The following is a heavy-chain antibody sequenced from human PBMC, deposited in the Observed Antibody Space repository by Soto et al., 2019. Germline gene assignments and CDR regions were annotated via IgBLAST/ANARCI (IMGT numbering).Heavy chain of an antibody. Sequence: GGSLRLSCAASGFTFDDYAMHWVRQAPGKGLEWVSGISWNSGSIGYADSVKGRFTISRDNAKNSLYLQMNSLRAEDTALYYCAKDIFGYSYGHFDYWGQGTLVTVSS. D-gene: IGHD5-18*01. J-gene: IGHJ4*02. CDR1: GFTFDDYA. V-gene: IGHV3-9*01. CDR2: ISWNSGSI. CDR3: AKDIFGYSYGHFDY.